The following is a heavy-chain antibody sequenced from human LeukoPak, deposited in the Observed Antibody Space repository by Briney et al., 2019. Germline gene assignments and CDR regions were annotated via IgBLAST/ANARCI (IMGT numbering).Heavy chain of an antibody. D-gene: IGHD3-16*01. CDR3: ARVQNFGDYVFDY. Sequence: GGSLRLSCAASVFNLSYYWMTWVRQAPGKGLEWVAFIKHDGSQKSYLDSVEGRFTVSRDNDKNSLSLQMKTLRPEDTAVYYCARVQNFGDYVFDYWGQGTLVTVSS. CDR1: VFNLSYYW. V-gene: IGHV3-7*01. CDR2: IKHDGSQK. J-gene: IGHJ4*02.